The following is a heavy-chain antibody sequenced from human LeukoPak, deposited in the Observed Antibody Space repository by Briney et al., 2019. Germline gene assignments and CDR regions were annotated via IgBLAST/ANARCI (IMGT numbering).Heavy chain of an antibody. J-gene: IGHJ4*02. CDR2: MNPNSSNT. V-gene: IGHV1-8*01. D-gene: IGHD5-12*01. CDR3: ERHSSNSGYDYFDY. Sequence: ASLKVSCKASGYSFTNYDVNWVRQATGQGLEWMGWMNPNSSNTAYAQKFQGRVTMTRNTSISTAYMQLSSLRSEDTAVYYCERHSSNSGYDYFDYWGQGILVTVSS. CDR1: GYSFTNYD.